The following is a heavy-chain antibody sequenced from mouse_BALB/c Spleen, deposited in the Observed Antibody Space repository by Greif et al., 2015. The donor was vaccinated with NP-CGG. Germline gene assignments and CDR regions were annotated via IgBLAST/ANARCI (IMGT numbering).Heavy chain of an antibody. V-gene: IGHV5-12*02. CDR3: ARGLRRYAMDY. J-gene: IGHJ4*01. D-gene: IGHD2-2*01. CDR1: GFTFSDYY. Sequence: EVKLMESGGGLVQPGGSLKLSCATSGFTFSDYYMYWVRQTPEKRLEWVAYISNGGGSTYYPDTVKGRFTISRDNAENTLYLQMSRLKSEDTAMYYCARGLRRYAMDYWGQGTSVTVSS. CDR2: ISNGGGST.